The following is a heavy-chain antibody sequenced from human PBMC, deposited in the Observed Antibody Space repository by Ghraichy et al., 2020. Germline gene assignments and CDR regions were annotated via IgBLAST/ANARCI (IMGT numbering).Heavy chain of an antibody. J-gene: IGHJ4*02. Sequence: SCAASGFTFSSYGMHWVRQAPGKGLEWVAVISYDGSNKYYADSVKGRFTISRDNSKNTLYLQMNSLRAEDTAVYYCAKDFHGSGWLIDYWGQGTLVTVSS. D-gene: IGHD6-19*01. CDR1: GFTFSSYG. CDR3: AKDFHGSGWLIDY. CDR2: ISYDGSNK. V-gene: IGHV3-30*18.